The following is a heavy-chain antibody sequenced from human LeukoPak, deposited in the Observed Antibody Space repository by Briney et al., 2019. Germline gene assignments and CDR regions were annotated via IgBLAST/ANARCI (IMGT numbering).Heavy chain of an antibody. D-gene: IGHD3-10*01. Sequence: GGSLRLSCAASGFTVNSNYMSWVRQAPGKGLEWVSLIYGDGTTYYADSVKGRFTISGDNFKNTLYLQMNILRADDTAVYYCATGAHYYGSWGQGTLVTVSS. CDR2: IYGDGTT. J-gene: IGHJ4*02. V-gene: IGHV3-53*01. CDR1: GFTVNSNY. CDR3: ATGAHYYGS.